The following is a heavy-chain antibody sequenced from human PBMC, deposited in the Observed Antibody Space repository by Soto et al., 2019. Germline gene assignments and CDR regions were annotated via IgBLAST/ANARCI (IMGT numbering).Heavy chain of an antibody. Sequence: PGESLKISGKRSGYNFAGYWIAWVRQMPWKGLELMGIIYPSDSDTRYRPSFQGQVTISADKSISSAYLQWSSLRASDTAMYYCARGGVSTRPFDYWPQGPPVTVCS. V-gene: IGHV5-51*01. CDR1: GYNFAGYW. J-gene: IGHJ4*02. D-gene: IGHD6-6*01. CDR2: IYPSDSDT. CDR3: ARGGVSTRPFDY.